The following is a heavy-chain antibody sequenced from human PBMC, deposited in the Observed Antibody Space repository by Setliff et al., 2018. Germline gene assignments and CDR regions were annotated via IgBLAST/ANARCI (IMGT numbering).Heavy chain of an antibody. CDR1: GFSISSGYY. D-gene: IGHD1-20*01. CDR3: ARGRNIKLRLLDS. Sequence: PSETLSLTCAVSGFSISSGYYWGWIRQPPGKGLEWIGEINHSGSTSYNPSLESRVTISVDTSKNQFSLNLRYVTAADTGLYYCARGRNIKLRLLDSWGQGKLVTVSS. CDR2: INHSGST. J-gene: IGHJ4*02. V-gene: IGHV4-38-2*01.